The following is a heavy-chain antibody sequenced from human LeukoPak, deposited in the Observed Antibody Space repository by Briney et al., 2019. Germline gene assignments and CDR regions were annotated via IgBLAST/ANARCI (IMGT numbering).Heavy chain of an antibody. V-gene: IGHV4-39*07. CDR3: ARDSGYRST. CDR2: IYYSGST. CDR1: GGSISSSSNY. J-gene: IGHJ5*02. Sequence: SETLSLTCTVSGGSISSSSNYWGWIRQPPGKGLEWIGSIYYSGSTYYNPSLQSLVTISVDTSKNQFSLKLSSVTAADTAVYYCARDSGYRSTCGQGTPGTVSS. D-gene: IGHD6-13*01.